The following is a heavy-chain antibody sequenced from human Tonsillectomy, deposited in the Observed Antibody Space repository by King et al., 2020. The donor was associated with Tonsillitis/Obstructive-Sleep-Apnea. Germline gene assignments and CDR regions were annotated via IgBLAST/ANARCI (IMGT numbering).Heavy chain of an antibody. V-gene: IGHV3-21*01. D-gene: IGHD3-16*01. CDR1: GLTFSSYS. CDR2: ISSSGNYT. CDR3: ASAIWGSGVVWYFAL. J-gene: IGHJ2*01. Sequence: VQLVESGGGLVKPGGSLRLSCAASGLTFSSYSMHWVRQAPGKGLEWVASISSSGNYTYYADTVKGRFTISRDNAKNSLYLQMNSLRAEDTAVYYCASAIWGSGVVWYFALWGRGTLVTVSS.